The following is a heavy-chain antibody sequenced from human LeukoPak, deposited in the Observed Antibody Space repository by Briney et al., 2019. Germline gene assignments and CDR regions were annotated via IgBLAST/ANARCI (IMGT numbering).Heavy chain of an antibody. J-gene: IGHJ4*02. CDR1: GFTVSTNY. Sequence: PGGSLRLSCAASGFTVSTNYMYWVRQAPGKGLVWVSRISSGGSDTKYVDSVKGRFTISRDNGKNTLYLEMNSLRVEDTAVYYCARDQTQAGPTTVDHWGQGTQVTVSS. V-gene: IGHV3-74*01. CDR3: ARDQTQAGPTTVDH. D-gene: IGHD1-14*01. CDR2: ISSGGSDT.